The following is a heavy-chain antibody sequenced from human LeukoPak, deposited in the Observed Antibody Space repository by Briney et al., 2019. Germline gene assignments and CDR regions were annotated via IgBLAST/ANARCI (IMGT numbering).Heavy chain of an antibody. CDR2: FDPEDGET. J-gene: IGHJ4*02. V-gene: IGHV1-24*01. CDR3: ARDLEKDYDFWSGYYFDY. D-gene: IGHD3-3*01. Sequence: ASVKVSCKVSGYTLTELSMHWVRQAPGKGLEWMGGFDPEDGETIYAQKFQGRVTMTEDTSTDTAYMELSSLRSEDTAVYYCARDLEKDYDFWSGYYFDYWGQGTLVTVSS. CDR1: GYTLTELS.